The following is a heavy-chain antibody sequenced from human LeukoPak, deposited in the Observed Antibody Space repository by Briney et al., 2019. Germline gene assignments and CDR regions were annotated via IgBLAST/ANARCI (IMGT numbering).Heavy chain of an antibody. Sequence: GSLRLSCAASGFTFSSYSMNWVRQAPGKGLEWVSSISSSSSYIYYADSVKGRFTISRDNAKNSLYLQMNSLRAEDTAVYYCARGFLDIAVAGKAWGQGTLVTVSS. CDR1: GFTFSSYS. CDR3: ARGFLDIAVAGKA. V-gene: IGHV3-21*01. J-gene: IGHJ5*02. CDR2: ISSSSSYI. D-gene: IGHD6-19*01.